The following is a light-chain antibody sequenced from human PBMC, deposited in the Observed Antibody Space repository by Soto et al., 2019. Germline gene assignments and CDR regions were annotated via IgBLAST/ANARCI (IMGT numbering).Light chain of an antibody. CDR1: QSISSY. V-gene: IGKV1-39*01. CDR2: AAS. CDR3: QQYDSLWT. Sequence: QMTQSPSSLSASVGDRVTITCRASQSISSYLNWYQQKPGKAPKLLIYAASSLQSGVPSRFSGSGSGTIFTLTISSLRPDDFATYYCQQYDSLWTFGQGTKVDIK. J-gene: IGKJ1*01.